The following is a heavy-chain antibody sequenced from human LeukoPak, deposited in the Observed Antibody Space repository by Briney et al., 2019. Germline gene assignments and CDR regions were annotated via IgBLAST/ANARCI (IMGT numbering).Heavy chain of an antibody. CDR3: ARAARVYDFWSGYYTSFDY. J-gene: IGHJ4*02. CDR2: INPNSGGT. CDR1: ENTFNNYA. D-gene: IGHD3-3*01. V-gene: IGHV1-2*02. Sequence: ASVKVSCKASENTFNNYAVSWVRQAPGQGLEWMGWINPNSGGTNYAQKFQGRVTMTRDTSISTAYMELSRLRSDDTAVYYCARAARVYDFWSGYYTSFDYWGQGTLVTVSS.